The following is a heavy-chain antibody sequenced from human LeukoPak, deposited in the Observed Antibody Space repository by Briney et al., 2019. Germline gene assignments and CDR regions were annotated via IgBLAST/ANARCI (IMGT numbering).Heavy chain of an antibody. CDR1: GRFISSYY. CDR3: PRDGRVVGATQPDAFDI. V-gene: IGHV4-4*07. CDR2: IYTSGST. J-gene: IGHJ3*02. D-gene: IGHD1-26*01. Sequence: ASETLSLTCTVSGRFISSYYWSWIRQPAGKGLEWIGRIYTSGSTNYNPSLKSRVTISVDKSKNQFSLKLSSVTAADTAVYYCPRDGRVVGATQPDAFDIWGQGTMVTVSS.